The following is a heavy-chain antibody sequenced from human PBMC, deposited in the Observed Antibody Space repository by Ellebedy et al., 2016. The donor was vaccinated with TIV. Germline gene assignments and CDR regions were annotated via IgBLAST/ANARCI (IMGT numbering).Heavy chain of an antibody. CDR3: ARDGRTQGFDI. CDR1: GFSFKTFW. Sequence: GESLKISCEATGFSFKTFWMHWVRQLPGKGLVWVARINSDGSYATYADSVKDRFTISRDNGKSTLFLQMNSLTVEDSSVYFCARDGRTQGFDIWGQGTVVTVSS. J-gene: IGHJ3*02. V-gene: IGHV3-74*01. CDR2: INSDGSYA.